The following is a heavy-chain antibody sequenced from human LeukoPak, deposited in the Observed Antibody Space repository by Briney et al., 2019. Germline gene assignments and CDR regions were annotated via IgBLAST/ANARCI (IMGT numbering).Heavy chain of an antibody. CDR3: ARGTPSSSGWLYYGMDV. CDR2: ISGGGGFT. J-gene: IGHJ6*02. D-gene: IGHD6-19*01. Sequence: PGGSLRLSCAASGFTFSSYAMSWVRQAPGKGLEWVSTISGGGGFTYYADSVKGRFTISRDNSKNTLYLQMNSLRAEDTAVYYCARGTPSSSGWLYYGMDVWGQGTTVTVSS. CDR1: GFTFSSYA. V-gene: IGHV3-23*01.